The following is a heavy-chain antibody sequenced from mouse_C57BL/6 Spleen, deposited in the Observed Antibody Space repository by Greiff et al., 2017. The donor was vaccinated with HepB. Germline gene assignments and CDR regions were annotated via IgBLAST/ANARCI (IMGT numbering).Heavy chain of an antibody. CDR3: ARSYACSSPYYLDY. D-gene: IGHD1-1*01. CDR1: GYAFSSYW. J-gene: IGHJ2*01. CDR2: IYPGDGDT. V-gene: IGHV1-80*01. Sequence: VMLVESGAELVKPGASVKISCKASGYAFSSYWMNWVKQRPGKGLEWIGQIYPGDGDTNYNGKFKGKATLTADKSSSTAYMQLSSLTSEDSAVYFCARSYACSSPYYLDYWGQGTTLTVSS.